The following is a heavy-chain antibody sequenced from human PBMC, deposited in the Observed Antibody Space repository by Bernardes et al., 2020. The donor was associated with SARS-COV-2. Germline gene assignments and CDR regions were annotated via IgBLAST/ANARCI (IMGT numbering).Heavy chain of an antibody. J-gene: IGHJ6*02. D-gene: IGHD1-1*01. CDR1: GASIISSSYY. Sequence: SETLSLTCTVSGASIISSSYYWGWLLQPPGKGLEWIGSFHYSGGIYYNPSLKSRVTISVDTSKNQFSLKLTSVTAADTAEYYCARLPVVESNLDVWGQGTTVTVSS. V-gene: IGHV4-39*01. CDR3: ARLPVVESNLDV. CDR2: FHYSGGI.